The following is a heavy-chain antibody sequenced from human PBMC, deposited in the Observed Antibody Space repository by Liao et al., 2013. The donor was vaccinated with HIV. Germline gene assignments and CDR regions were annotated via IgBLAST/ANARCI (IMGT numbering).Heavy chain of an antibody. CDR3: ARGGYGSGSARYFDY. D-gene: IGHD3-10*01. V-gene: IGHV4-4*07. CDR2: IYNGGTT. CDR1: GDSITTYY. J-gene: IGHJ4*02. Sequence: QVQLQESGPGLVKPSETLSLTCAVSGDSITTYYWSWIRQPAGKGLEWIGRIYNGGTTNYNASLKSRVTMSLDTPKNHLSLRLDSVTAADTAVYYCARGGYGSGSARYFDYWGQGLLVTVSS.